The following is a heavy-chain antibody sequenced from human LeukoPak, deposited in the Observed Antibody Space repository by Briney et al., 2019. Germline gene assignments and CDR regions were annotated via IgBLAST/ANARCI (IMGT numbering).Heavy chain of an antibody. V-gene: IGHV3-23*01. J-gene: IGHJ3*02. CDR2: ISGSGGST. D-gene: IGHD5-24*01. CDR1: GFTFSSYA. Sequence: GGSLRLSCAASGFTFSSYAMSWVRQAPGKGLEWVSAISGSGGSTYYADSVKGRFTISRDNSKNTLYLQMNSLRAEDTAVYYCARAGDGYNDAFDIWGQGTMVTVSS. CDR3: ARAGDGYNDAFDI.